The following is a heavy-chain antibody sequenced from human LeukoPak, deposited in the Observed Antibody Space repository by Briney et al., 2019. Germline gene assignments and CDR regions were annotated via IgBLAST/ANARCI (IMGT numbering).Heavy chain of an antibody. CDR3: ARVRYTVLRPDY. V-gene: IGHV1-2*02. Sequence: ASVKVSCKASGYTFTGYYMHWVRQAPGQGLEWMGWINPNSGGTNYAQKFQGRVTMTRDTSISTAYMELSRLRSYDTAVYYCARVRYTVLRPDYWGQGTLVTVSS. CDR2: INPNSGGT. D-gene: IGHD3-3*01. CDR1: GYTFTGYY. J-gene: IGHJ4*02.